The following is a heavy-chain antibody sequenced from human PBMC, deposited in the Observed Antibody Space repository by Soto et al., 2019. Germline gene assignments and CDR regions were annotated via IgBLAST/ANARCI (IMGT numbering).Heavy chain of an antibody. Sequence: SETLSLTCTVSGGSISSYYWSWIRQPPGKGLEWIGYIYYSGSTNYNPSLKSRVTISVDTSKNQFSLKLSSVTAADTAVYYCARVRVLVPAGKPNYSYGIDVWAQRTTVPVS. D-gene: IGHD2-2*01. CDR1: GGSISSYY. V-gene: IGHV4-59*01. CDR2: IYYSGST. J-gene: IGHJ6*02. CDR3: ARVRVLVPAGKPNYSYGIDV.